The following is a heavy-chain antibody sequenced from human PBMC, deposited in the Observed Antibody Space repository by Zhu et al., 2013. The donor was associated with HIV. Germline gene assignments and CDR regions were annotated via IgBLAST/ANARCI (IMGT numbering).Heavy chain of an antibody. J-gene: IGHJ3*02. D-gene: IGHD6-19*01. CDR2: ISVYNGNT. CDR1: GYTFSSYG. V-gene: IGHV1-18*01. Sequence: QVQLVQSGAEVKKPGSSVRVSCKASGYTFSSYGISWVRQAPGQGLEWMGWISVYNGNTNYAQKLQGRVTVTTDTSTSTAYMELSRLRSDDTAVYYCARASPLIAVAGQVDAFDIWGQGTMVTVSS. CDR3: ARASPLIAVAGQVDAFDI.